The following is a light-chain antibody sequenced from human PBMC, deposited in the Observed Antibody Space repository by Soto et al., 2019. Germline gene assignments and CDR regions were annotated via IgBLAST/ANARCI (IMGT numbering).Light chain of an antibody. J-gene: IGLJ3*02. V-gene: IGLV2-14*01. CDR3: SSYTSTNSWV. CDR2: DVS. Sequence: QSALTQSASVSGSPGQSITISCTGTSSDVGGYNYVSWYQQHPGKAPKLIIYDVSNRPSGVSTRFSGSKSGNTASLTISGLEADDEADYYCSSYTSTNSWVFGGGTKLTVL. CDR1: SSDVGGYNY.